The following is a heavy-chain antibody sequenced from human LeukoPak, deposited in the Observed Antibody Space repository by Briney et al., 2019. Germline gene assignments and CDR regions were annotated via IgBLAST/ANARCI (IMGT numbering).Heavy chain of an antibody. V-gene: IGHV1-8*01. CDR3: ARGGFARETTVTRSGNWFDP. Sequence: GASVTVSCKASGYTFTSYDINWVRQATGQGLEWMGWMNPNSGNTGYAQKFQGRVTMTRNTSISTAYMELSSLRSEDTAVYYCARGGFARETTVTRSGNWFDPWGQGTLVTVSS. D-gene: IGHD4-17*01. J-gene: IGHJ5*02. CDR2: MNPNSGNT. CDR1: GYTFTSYD.